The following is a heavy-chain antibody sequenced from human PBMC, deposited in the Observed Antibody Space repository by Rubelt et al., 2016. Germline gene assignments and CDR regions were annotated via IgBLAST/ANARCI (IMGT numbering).Heavy chain of an antibody. J-gene: IGHJ4*02. CDR2: IKSKTDGGTT. V-gene: IGHV3-15*07. CDR3: TTDTAMDNDFDY. D-gene: IGHD5-18*01. Sequence: EVQLVESGGGLVKPGGSLRLSCAASGFTFSNAWMNWVRQAPGKGLEWCGRIKSKTDGGTTDYAAPVKGRFTIPRDDSKNTLYLQMNSLKTEDTAVYYCTTDTAMDNDFDYWGQGTLVTVSS. CDR1: GFTFSNAW.